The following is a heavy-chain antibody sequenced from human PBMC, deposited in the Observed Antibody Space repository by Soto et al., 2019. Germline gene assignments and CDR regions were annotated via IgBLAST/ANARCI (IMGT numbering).Heavy chain of an antibody. J-gene: IGHJ2*01. CDR1: GGSISTYY. D-gene: IGHD3-10*01. CDR2: IYYSGTT. CDR3: ARAHYYGSGSWYFDL. V-gene: IGHV4-59*01. Sequence: QVQLQESGPGLVKPSETLSLTCTVSGGSISTYYWNWIRQSPGKELEYIGYIYYSGTTNYNPSLESLVTVSVDPSRNQFFLTLSSVTAADTPVYYCARAHYYGSGSWYFDLCGRGPLVTVSS.